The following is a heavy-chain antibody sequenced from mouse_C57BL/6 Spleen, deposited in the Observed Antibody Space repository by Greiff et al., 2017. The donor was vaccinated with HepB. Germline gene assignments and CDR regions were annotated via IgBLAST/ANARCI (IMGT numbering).Heavy chain of an antibody. V-gene: IGHV1-26*01. CDR2: INPNNGGT. D-gene: IGHD1-1*01. Sequence: EVQLQQSGPELVKPGASVKISCKASGYTFTDYYMNWVKQSHGKSLEWIGDINPNNGGTSYNQKFKGKATLTVDKSSSTAYMELRSLTSEDSAVYYCARMAPSTVAYFDYWGQGTTLTVSS. J-gene: IGHJ2*01. CDR3: ARMAPSTVAYFDY. CDR1: GYTFTDYY.